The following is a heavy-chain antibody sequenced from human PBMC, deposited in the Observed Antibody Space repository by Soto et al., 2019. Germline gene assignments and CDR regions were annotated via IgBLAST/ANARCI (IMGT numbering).Heavy chain of an antibody. J-gene: IGHJ4*02. CDR1: GTSASNYY. V-gene: IGHV4-4*07. CDR3: ARGGIQLSYAFDY. Sequence: TSETLSLTCSVSGTSASNYYWSWIRQPAGKGLEHIGRIYTSGSTSYNPSLKSRVTMSMDTSQTQIYLNLTSVTAADTAVYYCARGGIQLSYAFDYWGQGSLGTVAS. CDR2: IYTSGST. D-gene: IGHD3-10*01.